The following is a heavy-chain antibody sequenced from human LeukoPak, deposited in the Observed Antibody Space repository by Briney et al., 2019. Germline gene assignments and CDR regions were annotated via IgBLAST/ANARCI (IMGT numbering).Heavy chain of an antibody. CDR3: AKMVGYCSGGSCYHFDY. J-gene: IGHJ4*02. CDR1: GFTFSSYG. Sequence: GGSLRLSCAASGFTFSSYGMSWVRQAPGKGLEWVSAISGSGGSTYYADSVKGRFTISRDNSKNTLYLQMNSLRAEDTAVYYCAKMVGYCSGGSCYHFDYWGQGTLVTVSS. D-gene: IGHD2-15*01. V-gene: IGHV3-23*01. CDR2: ISGSGGST.